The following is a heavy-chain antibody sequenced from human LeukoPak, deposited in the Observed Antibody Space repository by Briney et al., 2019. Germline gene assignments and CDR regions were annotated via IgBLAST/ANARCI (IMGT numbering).Heavy chain of an antibody. D-gene: IGHD6-19*01. CDR2: IYHSGST. CDR3: ARENSYSSGWYRNTRNDAFDI. V-gene: IGHV4-4*02. CDR1: GGSISSSNW. Sequence: SETLSLTCAVSGGSISSSNWWSWVRPPPGKGLEWIGEIYHSGSTNYNPSLKSRVTISVDKSKNQFSLKLSSVTAADTAVYYCARENSYSSGWYRNTRNDAFDIWGQGTMVTVSS. J-gene: IGHJ3*02.